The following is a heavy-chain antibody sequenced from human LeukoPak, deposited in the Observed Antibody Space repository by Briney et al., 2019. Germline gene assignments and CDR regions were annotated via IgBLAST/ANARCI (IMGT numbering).Heavy chain of an antibody. J-gene: IGHJ4*02. CDR1: RFTFSAYW. V-gene: IGHV3-74*01. Sequence: PVGSLRLSSAPSRFTFSAYWVHWVRHAPAKGLVWVSRINSDGSSTSYADSVKGRFTISRNNAKNTLYLQMNSLRAEDTAVYYCTSKTKDYYDSSGVGGYWGQGTLVTVSS. CDR2: INSDGSST. D-gene: IGHD3-22*01. CDR3: TSKTKDYYDSSGVGGY.